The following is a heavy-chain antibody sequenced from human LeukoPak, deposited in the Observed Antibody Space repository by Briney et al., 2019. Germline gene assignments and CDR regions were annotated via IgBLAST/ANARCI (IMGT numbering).Heavy chain of an antibody. CDR1: GFTFGTYD. D-gene: IGHD3/OR15-3a*01. J-gene: IGHJ4*02. CDR3: VRDSEGSFDS. Sequence: GGSLILSCAASGFTFGTYDMSWVRQPPGKGLEWVSTLACLDSSCTEYYSDSVKGRFSISRDKSRSTLSLQLNSLGVEDTAMYYCVRDSEGSFDSWGQGTLATASS. V-gene: IGHV3-23*01. CDR2: CLDSSCTE.